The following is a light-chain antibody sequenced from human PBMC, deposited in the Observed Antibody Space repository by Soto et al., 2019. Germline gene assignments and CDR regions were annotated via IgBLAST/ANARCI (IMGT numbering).Light chain of an antibody. V-gene: IGKV3-20*01. CDR3: QQYERSPGYT. Sequence: EIVLTQSTGTLSLSPGERATLSCRASQSVTSNYLTCYQQKRGQAPRVLIDGASRRATGIPDRFSGSGSGTDFTRTISRLELDDVAVDYCQQYERSPGYTFGQGTTLEIK. CDR1: QSVTSNY. CDR2: GAS. J-gene: IGKJ2*01.